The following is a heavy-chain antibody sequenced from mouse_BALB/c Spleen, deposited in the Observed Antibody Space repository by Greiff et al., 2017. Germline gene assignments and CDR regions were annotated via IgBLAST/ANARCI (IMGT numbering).Heavy chain of an antibody. D-gene: IGHD2-10*02. Sequence: VQLQESGGGLVQPGGSRKLSCAASGFTFSSFGMHWVRQAPEKGLEWVAYISSGSSTIYYADTVKGRFTISRDNPKNTLFLQMTSLRSEDTAMYYCARSRYGNLYAMDYWGQGTSVTVSS. V-gene: IGHV5-17*02. J-gene: IGHJ4*01. CDR2: ISSGSSTI. CDR1: GFTFSSFG. CDR3: ARSRYGNLYAMDY.